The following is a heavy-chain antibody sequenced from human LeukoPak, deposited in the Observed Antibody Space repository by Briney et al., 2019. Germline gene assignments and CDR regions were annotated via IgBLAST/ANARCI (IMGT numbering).Heavy chain of an antibody. V-gene: IGHV4-34*01. CDR3: ASLPRRYYYGSGSYYSWFDP. CDR1: GGSFSGYY. D-gene: IGHD3-10*01. CDR2: INHSGST. Sequence: PSETLSLTCAVCGGSFSGYYWSWIRQPPGKGLEWIGEINHSGSTNYDPSLKSRVTISVDTSKNQFSLKLSSVTAADTAVYYCASLPRRYYYGSGSYYSWFDPWGQGTLVTVSS. J-gene: IGHJ5*02.